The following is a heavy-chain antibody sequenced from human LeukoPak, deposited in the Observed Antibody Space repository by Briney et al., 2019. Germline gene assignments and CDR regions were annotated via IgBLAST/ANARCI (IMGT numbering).Heavy chain of an antibody. CDR2: IWYDGSNK. CDR3: ARACESRDVVPAAADY. Sequence: GGSLRLSCAASGFTFSSYGMHWVRQAPGKGLEWVAVIWYDGSNKYYADSVKGRFTISRDNSKNTLYLQMNSLRAEDTAVYYCARACESRDVVPAAADYWGQGTLVNVSS. CDR1: GFTFSSYG. V-gene: IGHV3-33*01. J-gene: IGHJ4*02. D-gene: IGHD2-2*01.